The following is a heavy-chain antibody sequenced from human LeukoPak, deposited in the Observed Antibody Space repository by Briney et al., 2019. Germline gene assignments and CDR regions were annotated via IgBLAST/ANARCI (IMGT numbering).Heavy chain of an antibody. D-gene: IGHD5-18*01. V-gene: IGHV3-7*04. CDR2: IKQDGSEK. CDR1: GFTFSSYW. CDR3: ARGSYGPDY. J-gene: IGHJ4*02. Sequence: PGGSLRLSCATPGFTFSSYWMSWVRQAPGKGLEWVANIKQDGSEKYYVDSVKGRFTISRDNAKNSLCLQMNSLRAEDTAVYYCARGSYGPDYWGQGTLVTVSS.